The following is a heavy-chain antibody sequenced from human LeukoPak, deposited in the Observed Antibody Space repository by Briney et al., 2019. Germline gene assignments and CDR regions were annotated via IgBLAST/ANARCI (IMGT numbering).Heavy chain of an antibody. D-gene: IGHD6-19*01. V-gene: IGHV3-23*01. CDR2: ISGSGGST. CDR3: AKDRDSSGHYYMDV. J-gene: IGHJ6*03. Sequence: WGSLRLSCAASGFTFSSYAMSWVRQAPGKGLEWVSAISGSGGSTYYADSVKGRFTISRDNSKNTLYLQMNSLRAEDAAVYYCAKDRDSSGHYYMDVWGKGTTVTVSS. CDR1: GFTFSSYA.